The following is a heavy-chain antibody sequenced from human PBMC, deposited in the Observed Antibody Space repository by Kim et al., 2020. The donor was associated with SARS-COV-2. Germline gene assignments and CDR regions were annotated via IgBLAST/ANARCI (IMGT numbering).Heavy chain of an antibody. Sequence: GGSLRLSCAASGFTFSSYAMSWFRQAPGKGLEWVSLIYSDGSNPHYANSVKGRFTISRDNSRDTLYLQLISLRVEDTALYYCAKAVSTNNWFADSFDIWGHGTPVAVSS. CDR3: AKAVSTNNWFADSFDI. J-gene: IGHJ3*02. CDR2: IYSDGSNP. D-gene: IGHD1-1*01. CDR1: GFTFSSYA. V-gene: IGHV3-23*03.